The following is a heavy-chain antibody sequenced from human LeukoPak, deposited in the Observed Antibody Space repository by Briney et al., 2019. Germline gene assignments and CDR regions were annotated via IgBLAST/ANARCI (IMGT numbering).Heavy chain of an antibody. V-gene: IGHV1-69*13. CDR2: IIPMFGVT. CDR3: ATGGLPPRPDPFDI. J-gene: IGHJ3*02. D-gene: IGHD2-21*01. Sequence: SVKVSCKASRDTFSNSAVSWVRQAPGHGLEWLGGIIPMFGVTKYAQMFQDRVSITADDSTTTAYMELSSLTSEDTAVYYCATGGLPPRPDPFDIWGQGTMVTVSS. CDR1: RDTFSNSA.